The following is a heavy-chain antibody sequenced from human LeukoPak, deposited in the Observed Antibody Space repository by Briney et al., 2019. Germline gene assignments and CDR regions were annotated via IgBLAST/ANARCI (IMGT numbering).Heavy chain of an antibody. CDR1: GGSISSSSYY. CDR2: IYYSGST. V-gene: IGHV4-39*07. J-gene: IGHJ6*02. CDR3: ARGNYSNFFSYYYYYGMDV. Sequence: KPSETLSLTCTVSGGSISSSSYYWGWIRQPPGKGLEWIGTIYYSGSTYYNPSLKSRVTISVDASKNQFSLKLSSVTAADTAVYYRARGNYSNFFSYYYYYGMDVWGQGTTVTVSS. D-gene: IGHD4-11*01.